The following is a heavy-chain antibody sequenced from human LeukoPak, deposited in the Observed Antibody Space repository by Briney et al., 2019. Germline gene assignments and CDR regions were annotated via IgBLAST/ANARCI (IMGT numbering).Heavy chain of an antibody. Sequence: GRSLRLSCAASGFTFSSYGMHWVRQAPGKGLEWVAVISYDGSNKYYADSVKGRFTISRDNSKNTLYLQMNSLRAEDTAVYYCAKAIHRGYSYGYYYYYGMDVWGQGTTVTASS. CDR3: AKAIHRGYSYGYYYYYGMDV. D-gene: IGHD5-18*01. CDR2: ISYDGSNK. J-gene: IGHJ6*02. V-gene: IGHV3-30*18. CDR1: GFTFSSYG.